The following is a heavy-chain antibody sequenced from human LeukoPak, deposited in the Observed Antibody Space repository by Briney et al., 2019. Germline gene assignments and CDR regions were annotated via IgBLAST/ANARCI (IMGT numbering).Heavy chain of an antibody. Sequence: KSGGSLRLSCAASGFTFSDYYMSWIRQAPGKGLEWVSYNSSSGSTIYYADSVKGRFTISRDNAKNSLYLQMNSLRAEDTAVYYCARGAWQLLFPKYLVDYWGQGALVTVSS. V-gene: IGHV3-11*04. CDR3: ARGAWQLLFPKYLVDY. J-gene: IGHJ4*02. D-gene: IGHD2-15*01. CDR1: GFTFSDYY. CDR2: NSSSGSTI.